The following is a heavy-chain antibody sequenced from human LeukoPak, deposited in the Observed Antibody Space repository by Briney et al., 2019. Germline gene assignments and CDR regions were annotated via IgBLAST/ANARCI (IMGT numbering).Heavy chain of an antibody. Sequence: GGSLRLSCAASGFSFSSNWMHWVRQAPGKGLVWVSRTNSDGSSTSYADCVKGRFTISRDNAKNTLYRQMYSLRVEDTAVYYCAGRYDSSDDVGPWGQGTLVTVSS. J-gene: IGHJ5*02. V-gene: IGHV3-74*01. CDR2: TNSDGSST. D-gene: IGHD3-22*01. CDR3: AGRYDSSDDVGP. CDR1: GFSFSSNW.